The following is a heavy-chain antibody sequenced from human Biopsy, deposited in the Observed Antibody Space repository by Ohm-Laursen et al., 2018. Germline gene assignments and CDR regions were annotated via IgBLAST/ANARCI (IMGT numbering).Heavy chain of an antibody. V-gene: IGHV4-31*02. J-gene: IGHJ2*01. Sequence: WIGNIFYSANTYYNPSLKSRVTISVDTSKNQFSLKLSYVTAADTAVYYCARLGSGVFFSSRRRHTRSVSAFLLNRSSDL. CDR3: ARLGSGVFFSSRRRHTRSVSAFLLNRSSDL. D-gene: IGHD2-15*01. CDR2: IFYSANT.